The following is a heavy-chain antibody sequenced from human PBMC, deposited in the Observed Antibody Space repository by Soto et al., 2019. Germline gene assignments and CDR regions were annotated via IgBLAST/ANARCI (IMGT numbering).Heavy chain of an antibody. CDR2: ISSDGHHQ. J-gene: IGHJ4*02. D-gene: IGHD3-22*01. Sequence: PGGSLRLSCATSGFTFNDYAMYWVRQAPGQGLEWVAMISSDGHHQFYVDNLRGRFTVSRDNSKNTLFLQMNSLRPEDTAVYYCSQGTYYPQSSGLHADYWGPGTVVTVSS. CDR1: GFTFNDYA. V-gene: IGHV3-30*03. CDR3: SQGTYYPQSSGLHADY.